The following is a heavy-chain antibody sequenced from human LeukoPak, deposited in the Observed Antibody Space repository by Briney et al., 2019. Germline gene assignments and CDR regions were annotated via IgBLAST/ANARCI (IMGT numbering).Heavy chain of an antibody. CDR2: IRYDGSNK. CDR3: AKGHLRNGDYFDY. J-gene: IGHJ4*02. Sequence: GGFLRLSCAASGFTFSSYGMHWVRQAPGKGLEWVAFIRYDGSNKYYADSVKGRFTISRDNSKNTLYLQMNSLRAEDTAVYYCAKGHLRNGDYFDYWGQGTLVTVSS. CDR1: GFTFSSYG. D-gene: IGHD1-1*01. V-gene: IGHV3-30*02.